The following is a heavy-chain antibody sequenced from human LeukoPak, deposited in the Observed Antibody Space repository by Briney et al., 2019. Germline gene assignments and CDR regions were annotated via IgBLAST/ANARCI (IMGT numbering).Heavy chain of an antibody. CDR3: ARSKGYYDILTGYSFDY. CDR1: DGSVSSGSYY. J-gene: IGHJ4*02. D-gene: IGHD3-9*01. CDR2: IYYSGST. Sequence: SETLSLTCTVSDGSVSSGSYYWSWIRQPPGKGLEWIGYIYYSGSTNYNPSLKSRVTISVDTSKNQFSLKLSSVTAADTAVYYCARSKGYYDILTGYSFDYWGQGTLVTVSS. V-gene: IGHV4-61*01.